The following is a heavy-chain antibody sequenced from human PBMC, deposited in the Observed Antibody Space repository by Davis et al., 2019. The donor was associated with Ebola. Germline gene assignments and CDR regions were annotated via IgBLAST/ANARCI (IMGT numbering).Heavy chain of an antibody. V-gene: IGHV5-51*01. Sequence: GESLKISCKGSGYSFTTYWIAWVRQMPGKGLEWMGIIYPGDSETRYSPSFQGQVTISADKSIGTAYLQWSSLKASDTAMYYCARGPRSYFRAGGDDYWGQGTLVTVSS. D-gene: IGHD3-10*01. J-gene: IGHJ4*02. CDR3: ARGPRSYFRAGGDDY. CDR1: GYSFTTYW. CDR2: IYPGDSET.